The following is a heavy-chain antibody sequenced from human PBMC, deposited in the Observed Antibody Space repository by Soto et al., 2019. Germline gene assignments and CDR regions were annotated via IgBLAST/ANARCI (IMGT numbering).Heavy chain of an antibody. J-gene: IGHJ3*02. Sequence: GGSLRLSCAASGFTFSSYSMNWVRQAPGKGLEWVSYISSSSSTIYYADSVKGRFTISRDNAKNSLYLQMNSLRAEDTAVYYCARDTFGGVIVTLDAFDIWGQGTMVTVSS. CDR3: ARDTFGGVIVTLDAFDI. CDR2: ISSSSSTI. D-gene: IGHD3-16*02. V-gene: IGHV3-48*01. CDR1: GFTFSSYS.